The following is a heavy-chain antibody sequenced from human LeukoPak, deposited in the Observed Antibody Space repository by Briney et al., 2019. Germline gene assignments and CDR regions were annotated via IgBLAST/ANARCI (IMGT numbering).Heavy chain of an antibody. CDR3: ARERIQLWLRWFDP. D-gene: IGHD5-18*01. J-gene: IGHJ5*02. V-gene: IGHV1-2*02. Sequence: ASVKVSCKASGYTFTGYYMHWVRQAPGQGLEWMGWINPNSGGTNYAQKFQGRVTMTRDTSISTAYMELSRLRSDDTAVYYCARERIQLWLRWFDPWGQGTLVTVSS. CDR1: GYTFTGYY. CDR2: INPNSGGT.